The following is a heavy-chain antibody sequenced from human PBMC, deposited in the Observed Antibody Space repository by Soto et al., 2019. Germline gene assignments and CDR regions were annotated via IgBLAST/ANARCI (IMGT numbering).Heavy chain of an antibody. J-gene: IGHJ6*02. CDR1: GFTFSDFW. V-gene: IGHV3-7*01. CDR3: GRDEVRNGVGV. Sequence: GGSLRLSCEASGFTFSDFWMSWVRQAPGKGLEWVANIKGGGSEKRYVDSVGGRFTISRDNAKNSVYLQMNSLRADDTALYYCGRDEVRNGVGVWGQGIKVTVSS. CDR2: IKGGGSEK.